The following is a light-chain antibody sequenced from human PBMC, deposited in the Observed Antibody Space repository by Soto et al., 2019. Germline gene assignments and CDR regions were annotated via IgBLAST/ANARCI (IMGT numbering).Light chain of an antibody. V-gene: IGKV3-15*01. CDR2: RAS. Sequence: IVMTQSPATLSVSPGERVTLSCRASQSIGYSLAWYQQKPGQAPRLLIQRASNRVTGIPVRFSGSGSGTEFTLTISSLQSEDFAVYYCQQYKNWYTFGQGTKLEIK. J-gene: IGKJ2*01. CDR3: QQYKNWYT. CDR1: QSIGYS.